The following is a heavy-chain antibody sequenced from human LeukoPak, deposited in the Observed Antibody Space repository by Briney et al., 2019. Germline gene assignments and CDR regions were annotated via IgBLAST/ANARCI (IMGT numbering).Heavy chain of an antibody. Sequence: GASVKVSCKASGYTFTGYYMHWVRQAPGQGLEWMGWINPNSGGTNYAQKFQGRVTMTRDTSISTAYMELSRLRSDDTAVYYCARGITIFGVPNLLFDYWGQGTLVTVSS. D-gene: IGHD3-3*01. V-gene: IGHV1-2*02. CDR1: GYTFTGYY. CDR3: ARGITIFGVPNLLFDY. J-gene: IGHJ4*02. CDR2: INPNSGGT.